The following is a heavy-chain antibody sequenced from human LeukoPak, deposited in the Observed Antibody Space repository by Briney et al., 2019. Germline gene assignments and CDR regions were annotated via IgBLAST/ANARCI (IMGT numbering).Heavy chain of an antibody. CDR1: GFTFSSYA. J-gene: IGHJ1*01. CDR2: ISGSGGST. V-gene: IGHV3-23*01. CDR3: AKDPRSYYDSSGYFLSNAEYFQH. Sequence: GGSLRLSCAASGFTFSSYAMSWVRQAPGKGLEWVSAISGSGGSTYYADSEKCRFTISRDNSKNTLYLQMNSLRAEDTAVYYCAKDPRSYYDSSGYFLSNAEYFQHWGQGTLVTVSS. D-gene: IGHD3-22*01.